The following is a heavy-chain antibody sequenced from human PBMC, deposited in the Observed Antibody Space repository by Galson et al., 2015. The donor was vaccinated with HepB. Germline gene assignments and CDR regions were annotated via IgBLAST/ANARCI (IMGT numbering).Heavy chain of an antibody. CDR1: GGSIRISSYY. CDR2: IYFSGAT. D-gene: IGHD1-26*01. Sequence: TLSLTCTISGGSIRISSYYWAWIRQSPGKGLEWIGSIYFSGATYYNPSLNSRVTISVDTAKNQFSVDLASVTAADTAVYFCARQVGLLDWFDYWGQGTLFAVAS. J-gene: IGHJ4*02. V-gene: IGHV4-39*01. CDR3: ARQVGLLDWFDY.